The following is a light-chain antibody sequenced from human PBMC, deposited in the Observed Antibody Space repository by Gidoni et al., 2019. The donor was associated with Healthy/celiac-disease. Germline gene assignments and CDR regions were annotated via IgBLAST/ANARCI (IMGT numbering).Light chain of an antibody. Sequence: DIQITQSPSSLSASVGDRVTITCRASQSISSYLNWYQQKPGRAPKLLIYAASSLQSGVPSRFSGSGSGTDFTATSSSRQPEDVATYYCQQSYSTPLTFXXXTKVEIK. J-gene: IGKJ1*01. CDR1: QSISSY. CDR2: AAS. CDR3: QQSYSTPLT. V-gene: IGKV1-39*01.